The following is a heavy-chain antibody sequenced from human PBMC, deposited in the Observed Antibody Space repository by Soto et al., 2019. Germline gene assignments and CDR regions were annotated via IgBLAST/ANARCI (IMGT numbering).Heavy chain of an antibody. CDR2: IYTSGST. Sequence: PSETHSLTWTVAGGSISGYCWSWIRQPAGKGLEWIGRIYTSGSTNYNPSLKSRVTMSVDTSKNQFSLKLSSVTAADTAVYYCARDTRGPKSFDIWGHGIMVSV. CDR3: ARDTRGPKSFDI. V-gene: IGHV4-4*07. CDR1: GGSISGYC. D-gene: IGHD3-10*01. J-gene: IGHJ3*02.